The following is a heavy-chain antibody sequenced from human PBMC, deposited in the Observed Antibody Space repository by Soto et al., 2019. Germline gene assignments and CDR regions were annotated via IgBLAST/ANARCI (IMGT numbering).Heavy chain of an antibody. CDR1: EYTSRGSV. D-gene: IGHD4-17*01. Sequence: VRLWQSGAEGKRPGASGKVSCKAFEYTSRGSVMHGLPQAPGQGLEWMGWINADNGNTKYSQKFQGRVTMTWDTSASTTYMELSSLRSEDTAIYYCASEIDATTATSLDYWGQGTLVTVSS. CDR2: INADNGNT. J-gene: IGHJ4*02. CDR3: ASEIDATTATSLDY. V-gene: IGHV1-3*01.